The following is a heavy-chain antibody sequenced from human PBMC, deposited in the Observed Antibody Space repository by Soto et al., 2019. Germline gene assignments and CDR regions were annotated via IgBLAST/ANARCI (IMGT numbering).Heavy chain of an antibody. CDR3: ATDLYSSGWYGDYYYYYGMDV. CDR2: ISGSGGST. J-gene: IGHJ6*02. D-gene: IGHD6-19*01. CDR1: GFTFSSYA. V-gene: IGHV3-23*01. Sequence: GGSLRLSCAASGFTFSSYAMSWVRQAPGKGLEWVSAISGSGGSTYYADSVKGRFTISRDNSKNTLYLQMNSLRAEDTAVYYCATDLYSSGWYGDYYYYYGMDVWGQGTTVTVSS.